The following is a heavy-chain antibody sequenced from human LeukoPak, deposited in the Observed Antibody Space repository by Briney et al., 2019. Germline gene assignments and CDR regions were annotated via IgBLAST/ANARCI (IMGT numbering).Heavy chain of an antibody. CDR1: GYTFTGYY. V-gene: IGHV1-2*02. J-gene: IGHJ6*03. CDR2: INPNSGGT. Sequence: GASVKVSCKASGYTFTGYYMHWVRQAPGQGLEWMGWINPNSGGTNYAQKFQGRGTMTRDTSISTAYMELSRLRSDDTAVYYCARDRIYYYYYMDVWGKGTTVTISS. CDR3: ARDRIYYYYYMDV.